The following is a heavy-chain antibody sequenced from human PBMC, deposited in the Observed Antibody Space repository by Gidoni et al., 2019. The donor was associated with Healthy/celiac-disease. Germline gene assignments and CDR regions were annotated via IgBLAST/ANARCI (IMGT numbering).Heavy chain of an antibody. CDR2: IYYSGST. CDR1: GGSISSSY. J-gene: IGHJ5*01. Sequence: QVHLPQSGPGLVKPSATLSLTCPVSGGSISSSYWSWIRQPPGKGLEWIGYIYYSGSTNYNPSLKSRVTISVDTSKNQFSLKLSSVTAADTAVYYCARHVGYCGSTCCYGWIDLWGQGTLVTVSS. CDR3: ARHVGYCGSTCCYGWIDL. V-gene: IGHV4-59*08. D-gene: IGHD2-2*01.